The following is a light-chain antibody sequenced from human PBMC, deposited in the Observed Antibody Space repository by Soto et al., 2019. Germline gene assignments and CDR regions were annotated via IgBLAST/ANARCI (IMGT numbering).Light chain of an antibody. Sequence: QSVLTQPPSVSGAPGQSGTIAFPGTSTDFVGYTRVSLYQQPPVTAPRLVFSYLSTRPSGLPDRFSLSKSGPTATLTISGLQAANEADYYCSVYSSENADGFGRGTKVTVL. CDR1: STDFVGYTR. CDR2: YLS. CDR3: SVYSSENADG. V-gene: IGLV2-18*01. J-gene: IGLJ1*01.